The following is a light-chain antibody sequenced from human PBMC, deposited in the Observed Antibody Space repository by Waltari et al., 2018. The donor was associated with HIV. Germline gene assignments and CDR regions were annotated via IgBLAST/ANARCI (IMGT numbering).Light chain of an antibody. Sequence: QSVLTQPPSASGTPGQRVTISYSGSNSNIGSNYVYWYQQLPGTAPKLLIYRTNPRPSGVPDRFSGSKSGTSASLAISGLRSEDEADYYCAVWDDSLSGWVFGGGTKLTVL. CDR2: RTN. J-gene: IGLJ3*02. CDR1: NSNIGSNY. V-gene: IGLV1-47*01. CDR3: AVWDDSLSGWV.